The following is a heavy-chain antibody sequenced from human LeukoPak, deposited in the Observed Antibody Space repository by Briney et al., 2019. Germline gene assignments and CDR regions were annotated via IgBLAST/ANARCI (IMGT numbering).Heavy chain of an antibody. CDR3: ATDRVWGGFDY. J-gene: IGHJ4*02. Sequence: GVLRLSCAASGFAFSTYWMHWVRQAPGKGLVWASRIRTDGGSTYYADSVKGRFTVSRDNAKDTLYLQMNSLRVEDTAVYYCATDRVWGGFDYWGLGALVTVSS. D-gene: IGHD3-16*01. CDR2: IRTDGGST. CDR1: GFAFSTYW. V-gene: IGHV3-74*01.